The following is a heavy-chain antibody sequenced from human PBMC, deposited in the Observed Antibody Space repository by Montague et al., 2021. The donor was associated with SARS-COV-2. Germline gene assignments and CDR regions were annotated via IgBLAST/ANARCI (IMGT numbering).Heavy chain of an antibody. V-gene: IGHV4-39*07. J-gene: IGHJ4*02. D-gene: IGHD4-11*01. CDR3: ARSGDPGTTVTYHY. CDR1: GGSISTIVNF. Sequence: SETLSLTCTFSGGSISTIVNFWGWIRQPPGKGLEWIESISYTGSTYHNPSLKSRVTMSVDTSKNQFSLKLNSVTAADTAVYYCARSGDPGTTVTYHYWGQGTLVTVSS. CDR2: ISYTGST.